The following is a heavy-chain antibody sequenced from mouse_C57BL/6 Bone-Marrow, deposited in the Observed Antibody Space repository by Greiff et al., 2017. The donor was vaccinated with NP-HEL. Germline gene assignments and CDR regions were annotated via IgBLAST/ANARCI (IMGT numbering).Heavy chain of an antibody. CDR1: GFTFSDYG. Sequence: EVHLVESGGGLVQPGGSLKLSCAASGFTFSDYGMAWVRQAPRKGPEWVAFISNLAYSIYYADTVTGRFTISRENAKNTLYLEMSSLRSEDTAMYYCARHRIYYYGSSLYYAMDYWGQGTSVTVSS. CDR2: ISNLAYSI. CDR3: ARHRIYYYGSSLYYAMDY. V-gene: IGHV5-15*01. D-gene: IGHD1-1*01. J-gene: IGHJ4*01.